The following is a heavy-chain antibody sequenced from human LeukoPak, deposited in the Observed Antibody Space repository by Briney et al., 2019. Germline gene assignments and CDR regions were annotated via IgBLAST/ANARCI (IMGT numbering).Heavy chain of an antibody. J-gene: IGHJ3*02. D-gene: IGHD6-13*01. CDR3: ARYYSSSWSQYDAFDI. Sequence: GGSLRLSCAASGFTFSSYSMNWVRQAPGKGLEWVSSISSSSSYIYYADSVKGRFTISRDNAKNSLYLQMNSLRAEDTAVYYCARYYSSSWSQYDAFDIWGQGTMVTVSS. V-gene: IGHV3-21*01. CDR1: GFTFSSYS. CDR2: ISSSSSYI.